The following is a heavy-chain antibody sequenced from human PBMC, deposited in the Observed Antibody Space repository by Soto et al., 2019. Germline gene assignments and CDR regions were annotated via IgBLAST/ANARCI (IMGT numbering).Heavy chain of an antibody. V-gene: IGHV1-69*01. CDR2: IIPIFVTA. D-gene: IGHD6-13*01. Sequence: QVQLVQSGAEVKKPGSSVKVYCKASGGTFSSYAISWVRQAPGQGLEWMGGIIPIFVTANYAQKFQGRVTITADESTSTAYMELSSLRSEDTAVYYCARSGIAAAENYYYGMDVWGQGTTVSVSS. J-gene: IGHJ6*02. CDR3: ARSGIAAAENYYYGMDV. CDR1: GGTFSSYA.